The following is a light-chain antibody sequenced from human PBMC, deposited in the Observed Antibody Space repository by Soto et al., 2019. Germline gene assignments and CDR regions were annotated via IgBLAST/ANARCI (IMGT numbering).Light chain of an antibody. CDR2: EVT. CDR3: ASYAGSNTYV. Sequence: QSVLTQPPSASGSPGQSVTISCTGTSSVVGGYNYVSWYQQHPDKAPKLMIYEVTKRPSGVPDRFSGSKSGNTASLTVSGLQSEDEADYYCASYAGSNTYVFGTGTKVTVL. CDR1: SSVVGGYNY. J-gene: IGLJ1*01. V-gene: IGLV2-8*01.